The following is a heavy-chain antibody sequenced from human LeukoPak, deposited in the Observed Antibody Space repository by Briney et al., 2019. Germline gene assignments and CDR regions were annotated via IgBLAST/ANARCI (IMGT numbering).Heavy chain of an antibody. CDR2: ISAYNGNT. CDR3: ARDRPRVYGSGRPYYMDV. D-gene: IGHD3-10*01. J-gene: IGHJ6*03. V-gene: IGHV1-18*01. CDR1: GYTFTSYG. Sequence: ASVKVSCKASGYTFTSYGISWVRQAPGQGLEWMGWISAYNGNTNYAQKLQGRVTMTTDTSTSTAYMELRSLRSDDTAVYYCARDRPRVYGSGRPYYMDVWGKGTTVTVSS.